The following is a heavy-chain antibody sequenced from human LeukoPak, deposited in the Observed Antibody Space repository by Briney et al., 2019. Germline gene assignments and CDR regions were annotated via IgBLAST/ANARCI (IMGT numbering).Heavy chain of an antibody. CDR1: GFTFXSXX. D-gene: IGHD2-2*01. Sequence: LXLSXAASGFTFXSXXMHWVRQAPGKXLEXXXVIXYDGSNKYYADSVKGRFTISRDNSKNTLYLQMNSLRAEDTAVYYCARVGSSYCSSTSCRTFDYWGQGTLVTVSS. CDR2: IXYDGSNK. V-gene: IGHV3-33*01. J-gene: IGHJ4*02. CDR3: ARVGSSYCSSTSCRTFDY.